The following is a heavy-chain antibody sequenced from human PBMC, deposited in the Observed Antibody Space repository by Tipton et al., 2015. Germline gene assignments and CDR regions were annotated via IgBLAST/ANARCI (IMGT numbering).Heavy chain of an antibody. CDR3: AKHYTSGWSYFDY. V-gene: IGHV4-34*01. CDR2: INHRGST. CDR1: GGSFSGSY. D-gene: IGHD6-19*01. Sequence: TLSLTCAVYGGSFSGSYWSWLRQPPGQGLGRIGEINHRGSTNYNPSLKSRVTISLDTSKNQFSLKLSSVAAGDMAVYYCAKHYTSGWSYFDYWGQGTLVTVSS. J-gene: IGHJ4*02.